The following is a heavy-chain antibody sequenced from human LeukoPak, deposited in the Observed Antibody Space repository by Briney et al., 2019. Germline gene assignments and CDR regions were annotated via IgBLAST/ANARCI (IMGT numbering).Heavy chain of an antibody. CDR2: INHSGST. Sequence: SETLSLTCAVYGGSFSGYYWSWIRQPPGKGLEWIGEINHSGSTNYNPSLKSRVTISVDTSKNQFSLKLSSVTAADTAIYYCARDSGADYGDYGDDSWGQGTLVTVSS. V-gene: IGHV4-34*01. CDR3: ARDSGADYGDYGDDS. D-gene: IGHD4-17*01. J-gene: IGHJ4*02. CDR1: GGSFSGYY.